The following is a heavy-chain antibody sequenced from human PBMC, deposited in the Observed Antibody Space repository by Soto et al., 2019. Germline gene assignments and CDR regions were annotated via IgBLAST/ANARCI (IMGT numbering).Heavy chain of an antibody. J-gene: IGHJ4*02. CDR2: ISGSGGST. Sequence: GSLRLSCASSVFTFSSYAMSWVRQAPGKGLEWVSAISGSGGSTYYADSVKGRFTISRDNSKNTLYLQMNSLRAEDTAVYYCAKGVAVAGTGNWGQGTLVTVSS. CDR1: VFTFSSYA. D-gene: IGHD6-19*01. CDR3: AKGVAVAGTGN. V-gene: IGHV3-23*01.